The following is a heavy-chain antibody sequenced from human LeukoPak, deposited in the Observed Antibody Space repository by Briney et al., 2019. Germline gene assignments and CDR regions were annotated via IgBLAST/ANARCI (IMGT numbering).Heavy chain of an antibody. Sequence: AGGSLRLSCAASGLTFSSYAMHWVRQAPRKGLEYVSAISSNGGSTYYANSVKGRFTISRDNSKNTLYLQMGSLRAEDMAVYYCARDRHGGGAAAGTPYYYMDVWGKGTTVTVSS. CDR1: GLTFSSYA. V-gene: IGHV3-64*01. CDR3: ARDRHGGGAAAGTPYYYMDV. D-gene: IGHD6-13*01. J-gene: IGHJ6*03. CDR2: ISSNGGST.